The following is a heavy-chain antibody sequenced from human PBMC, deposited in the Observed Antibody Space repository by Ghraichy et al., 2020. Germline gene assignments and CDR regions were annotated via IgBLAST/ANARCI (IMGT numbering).Heavy chain of an antibody. V-gene: IGHV1-69*13. Sequence: SVKVSCKASGGTFSSYAISWVRQAPGQGLEWMGGIIPIFGTANYAQKFQGRVTITADESTSTAYMELSSLRSEDTAVYYCARGRSGRRDKYYFDYWGQGTLVTVSS. CDR2: IIPIFGTA. D-gene: IGHD1-26*01. J-gene: IGHJ4*02. CDR1: GGTFSSYA. CDR3: ARGRSGRRDKYYFDY.